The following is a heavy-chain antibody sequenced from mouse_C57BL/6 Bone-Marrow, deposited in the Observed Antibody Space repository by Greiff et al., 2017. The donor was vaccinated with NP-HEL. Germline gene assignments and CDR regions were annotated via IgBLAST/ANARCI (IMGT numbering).Heavy chain of an antibody. CDR2: ISDGGSYT. J-gene: IGHJ2*01. CDR1: GFTFSSYA. Sequence: EVMLVESGGGLVKPGGSLKLSCAASGFTFSSYAMSWVRQTPEKRLEWVATISDGGSYTYYPDNVKGRFTISRDNAKNNLYLQMSRLKSEDTAMYYCAREGITTVVATDYWGQGTTLTVSS. CDR3: AREGITTVVATDY. V-gene: IGHV5-4*01. D-gene: IGHD1-1*01.